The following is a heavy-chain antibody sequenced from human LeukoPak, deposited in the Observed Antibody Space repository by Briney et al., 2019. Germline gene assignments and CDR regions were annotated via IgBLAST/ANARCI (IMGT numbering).Heavy chain of an antibody. CDR1: GYSFTSYW. CDR3: ARRKTDYGDSMADDAFDI. J-gene: IGHJ3*02. V-gene: IGHV5-51*01. Sequence: GESLKISCKGSGYSFTSYWIGWVRQMPGKGLEWMGIIYPGDSDTRYSPSFQGQVTISADKSISTAYLQWSSLKASDTAMYYCARRKTDYGDSMADDAFDIWGQGTMVTVSS. D-gene: IGHD4-17*01. CDR2: IYPGDSDT.